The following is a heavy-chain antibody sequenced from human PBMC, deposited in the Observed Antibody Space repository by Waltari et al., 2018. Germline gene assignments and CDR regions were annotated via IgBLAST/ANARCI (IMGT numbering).Heavy chain of an antibody. J-gene: IGHJ4*02. CDR1: GFPLSSQR. D-gene: IGHD5-18*01. CDR3: ARVDSYGYRYFDY. Sequence: EVQLVESGGGLVKPGGSLRRSCAASGFPLSSQRVNGVRPAPGKGLEWVSSISSSSSYIYYADSVKGRFTISRDNAKNSLYLQMNSLRAEDTAVYYCARVDSYGYRYFDYWGQGTLVTVSS. CDR2: ISSSSSYI. V-gene: IGHV3-21*01.